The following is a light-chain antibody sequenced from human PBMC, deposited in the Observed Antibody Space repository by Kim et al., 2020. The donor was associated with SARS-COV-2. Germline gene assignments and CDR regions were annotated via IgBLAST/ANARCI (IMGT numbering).Light chain of an antibody. CDR2: DAS. CDR3: QQRSNWPPIT. J-gene: IGKJ5*01. Sequence: SPGERATPSCRASQSVSSYLAWYQQKPGRAPRLLIYDASNRATGNPARFSGSGSGTDFTLTISSLEPEDFAVYYCQQRSNWPPITFGQGTRLEIK. CDR1: QSVSSY. V-gene: IGKV3-11*01.